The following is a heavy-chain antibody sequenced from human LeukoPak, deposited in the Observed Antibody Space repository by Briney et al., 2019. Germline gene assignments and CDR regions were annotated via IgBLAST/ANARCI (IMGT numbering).Heavy chain of an antibody. CDR2: IYYSGST. V-gene: IGHV4-39*01. D-gene: IGHD3-3*01. J-gene: IGHJ4*02. CDR1: GRSISSSSYY. Sequence: SETLSLTCTVSGRSISSSSYYWGWIRQPPGKGLEWIGSIYYSGSTYYNPSLKSRVTISVDTYKNQFSLELSSVTAADTAVYYCARLGLSIFVVVISEQVDYWGQGTLVTVSS. CDR3: ARLGLSIFVVVISEQVDY.